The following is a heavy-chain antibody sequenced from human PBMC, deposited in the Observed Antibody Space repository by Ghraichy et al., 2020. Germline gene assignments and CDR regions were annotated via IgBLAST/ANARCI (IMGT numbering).Heavy chain of an antibody. J-gene: IGHJ3*02. CDR1: GGSISSSSYY. CDR2: IYYSGST. Sequence: SETLSLTCTVSGGSISSSSYYWGWIRQPPGKGLEWIGSIYYSGSTYYNPSHKSRVTISVDTSKNQFSLKLSSVTAADTAVYYCARLGGSGSYYEGNDAFDIWGQGTMVTVSS. D-gene: IGHD1-26*01. V-gene: IGHV4-39*01. CDR3: ARLGGSGSYYEGNDAFDI.